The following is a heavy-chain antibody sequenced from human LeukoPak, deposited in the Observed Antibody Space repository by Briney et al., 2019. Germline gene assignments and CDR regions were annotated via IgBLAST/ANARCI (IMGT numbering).Heavy chain of an antibody. Sequence: SETLSLTRTVSGGSISSYYWSWIRQPAGKGLEWIGRIYTSGSTNYNPSLKSRVTMSVDTSKNQFSLKLSSVTAADTAVYYCARVPGATANWYFDLWGRGTLVTVSS. D-gene: IGHD3-10*01. CDR3: ARVPGATANWYFDL. V-gene: IGHV4-4*07. J-gene: IGHJ2*01. CDR1: GGSISSYY. CDR2: IYTSGST.